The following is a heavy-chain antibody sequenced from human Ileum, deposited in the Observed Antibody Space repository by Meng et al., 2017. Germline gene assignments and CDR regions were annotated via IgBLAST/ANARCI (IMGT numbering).Heavy chain of an antibody. CDR2: ISAYNDKT. V-gene: IGHV1-18*01. Sequence: ASVKVSCKASGYTFTSYGVSWVRQAPGQGLEWMGWISAYNDKTNYAQMLQGRVTMTTDKSTNTAYMELMSLRSDDTAVYYCARDLVVLGGEYNWFDPWGQGTLVTVSS. CDR3: ARDLVVLGGEYNWFDP. J-gene: IGHJ5*02. D-gene: IGHD2-15*01. CDR1: GYTFTSYG.